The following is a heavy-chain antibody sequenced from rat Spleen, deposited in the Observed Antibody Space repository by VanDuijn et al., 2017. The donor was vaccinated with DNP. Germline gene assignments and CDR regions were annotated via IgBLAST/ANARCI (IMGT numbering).Heavy chain of an antibody. J-gene: IGHJ4*01. CDR3: ARHRTIMPYYYSMDA. D-gene: IGHD1-12*01. Sequence: EVQLVESEGGLVQPGRSLKLSCAASGFTFSDYYMAWVRQAPTEGLEWVATISFDGTITYYRDSVKGRFTISRDNAQSTLYLQMDSLRSEDTATYYCARHRTIMPYYYSMDAWGQGASVTVSS. CDR1: GFTFSDYY. CDR2: ISFDGTIT. V-gene: IGHV5-7*01.